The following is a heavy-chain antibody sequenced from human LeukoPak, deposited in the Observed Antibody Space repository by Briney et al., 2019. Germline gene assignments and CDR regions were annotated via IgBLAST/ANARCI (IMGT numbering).Heavy chain of an antibody. D-gene: IGHD3-10*01. CDR2: ISGSGGST. V-gene: IGHV3-23*01. Sequence: PGGSLRLSCAASGFTFSSYAMSWVRQAPGKGLEWVSPISGSGGSTYYADSVKGRFTISRDNSKNTLYLQMDSLGAEDTAVYYCARGGIITSYAFEIWGQGAMVTVSS. CDR3: ARGGIITSYAFEI. J-gene: IGHJ3*02. CDR1: GFTFSSYA.